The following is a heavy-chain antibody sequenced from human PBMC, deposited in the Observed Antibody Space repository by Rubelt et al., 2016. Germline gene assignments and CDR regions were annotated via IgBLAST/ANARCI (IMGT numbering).Heavy chain of an antibody. CDR2: ISAYNGNT. CDR1: GYTFTSYG. CDR3: AREQYYLYVMDV. J-gene: IGHJ6*02. Sequence: QVQLVQSGAEVKKPGASVKVSCKASGYTFTSYGISWVRQAPGQGLEWMGWISAYNGNTNLAQNLRGRVTRTTETSSGTAYMELMGVRSDDTAVYYCAREQYYLYVMDVWGQGTTVTVSS. V-gene: IGHV1-18*01.